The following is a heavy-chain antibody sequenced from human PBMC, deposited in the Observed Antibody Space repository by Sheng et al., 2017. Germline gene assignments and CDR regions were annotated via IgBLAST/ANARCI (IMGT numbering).Heavy chain of an antibody. J-gene: IGHJ4*02. Sequence: QLQLQESGPGLVKPSETLSLTCTVSGGSISSSSYYWGWIRQPPGKGLEWIGSIYYSGSTYYNPSLKSRVTISVDTSKNQFSLKLSSVTAADTAVYYCARVLYYDFWGWGGGSWTYWGRGNPWSPSPQ. CDR3: ARVLYYDFWGWGGGSWTY. CDR1: GGSISSSSYY. CDR2: IYYSGST. V-gene: IGHV4-39*07. D-gene: IGHD3-3*01.